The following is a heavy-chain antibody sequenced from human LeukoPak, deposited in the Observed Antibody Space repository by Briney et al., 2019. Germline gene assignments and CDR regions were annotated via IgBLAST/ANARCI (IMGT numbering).Heavy chain of an antibody. D-gene: IGHD2-21*01. CDR3: ARTETLRHSFY. V-gene: IGHV3-21*01. CDR1: GFTFSSYA. Sequence: PGGSLRLSCAASGFTFSSYAMSWVRQAPGKGLEWVSSISSSSSYIYYADSVKGRFTISRDNAKNSLYLQMNSLRAEDTAVYYCARTETLRHSFYWGQGTLVTVSS. CDR2: ISSSSSYI. J-gene: IGHJ4*02.